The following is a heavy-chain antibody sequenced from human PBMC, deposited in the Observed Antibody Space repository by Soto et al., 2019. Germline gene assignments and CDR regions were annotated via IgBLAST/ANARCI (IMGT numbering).Heavy chain of an antibody. CDR3: ASRDSGSYGACLDS. CDR2: SRDKANDYTT. J-gene: IGHJ5*01. Sequence: EVQLVESGGGLVQPGGSLRLSCAASGFTFSDHYMDWVRQAPGKGLEWVGRSRDKANDYTTNYAASVKGRFTISRDDSKDSLYLQMNSLKAEDTAVYYCASRDSGSYGACLDSWGHGTLVAVSS. CDR1: GFTFSDHY. V-gene: IGHV3-72*01. D-gene: IGHD1-26*01.